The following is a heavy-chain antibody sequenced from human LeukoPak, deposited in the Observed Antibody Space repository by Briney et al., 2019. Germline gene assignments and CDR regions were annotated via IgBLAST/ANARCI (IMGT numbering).Heavy chain of an antibody. V-gene: IGHV3-21*01. D-gene: IGHD5-24*01. CDR1: GFTFSSYS. Sequence: GGSLRLSCAASGFTFSSYSMNWVRQAPGKGLEWVSSISSSSYIYYADSVKGRFTISRDNAKNSLYLQMNSLRAEDTAVYYCARMELWLQPTRVFDYWGQGTLVTVSS. CDR3: ARMELWLQPTRVFDY. J-gene: IGHJ4*02. CDR2: ISSSSYI.